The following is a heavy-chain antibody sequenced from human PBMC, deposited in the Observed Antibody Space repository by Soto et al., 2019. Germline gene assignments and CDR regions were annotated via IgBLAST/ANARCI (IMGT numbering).Heavy chain of an antibody. J-gene: IGHJ6*02. CDR1: GFTFSSYG. CDR3: ARDGCSSTSCYDLYYYYGIDV. D-gene: IGHD2-2*01. V-gene: IGHV3-33*01. CDR2: IWYDGSNK. Sequence: GGSLRLSCAASGFTFSSYGMHWVRQAPGKGLEWVAVIWYDGSNKYYADSVKGRFTISRDNSKNTLYLQMNSLRAEDTAVYYCARDGCSSTSCYDLYYYYGIDVWGQGTTVTVSS.